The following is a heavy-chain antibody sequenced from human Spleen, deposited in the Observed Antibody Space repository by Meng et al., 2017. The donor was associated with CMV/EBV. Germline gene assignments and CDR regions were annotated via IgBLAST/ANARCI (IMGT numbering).Heavy chain of an antibody. CDR1: GFTFSSYA. V-gene: IGHV3-21*01. D-gene: IGHD2-2*01. CDR2: ISSSSTYI. Sequence: GESLKISCAASGFTFSSYAMSWVRQAPGKGLEWVSSISSSSTYIYYADSVKGRFTISRDSAKNSLYLQMNSLRAEDTAVYYCARAQLYYYYGMDVWGQGTTVTVSS. CDR3: ARAQLYYYYGMDV. J-gene: IGHJ6*02.